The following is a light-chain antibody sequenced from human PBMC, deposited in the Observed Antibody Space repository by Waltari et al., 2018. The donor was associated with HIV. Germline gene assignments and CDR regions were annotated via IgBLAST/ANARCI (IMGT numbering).Light chain of an antibody. J-gene: IGLJ1*01. CDR2: EVS. CDR1: SSDIGGYNY. CDR3: CSYTSTTSFDV. Sequence: QSALTQPASVSGSPGQSVTISCPGTSSDIGGYNYVSWYPQHPGKAPKLIISEVSNRPSGVSERCSASKSGNTDSLTISGLQAEDDADYYCCSYTSTTSFDVFGTGTRVSVL. V-gene: IGLV2-14*01.